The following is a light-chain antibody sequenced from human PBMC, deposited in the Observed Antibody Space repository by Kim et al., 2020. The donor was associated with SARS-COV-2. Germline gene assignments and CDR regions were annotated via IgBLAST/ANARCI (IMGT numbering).Light chain of an antibody. CDR1: QSVSSF. J-gene: IGKJ2*01. V-gene: IGKV1-39*01. Sequence: SAFVGDRVTISCRASQSVSSFLNWYQQKPGKAPNLLISGASTLRIGVPSRFTGGGSGTDFTLTISGLQPDDLATYYCQQSYTLPRSFGQGTKLEI. CDR3: QQSYTLPRS. CDR2: GAS.